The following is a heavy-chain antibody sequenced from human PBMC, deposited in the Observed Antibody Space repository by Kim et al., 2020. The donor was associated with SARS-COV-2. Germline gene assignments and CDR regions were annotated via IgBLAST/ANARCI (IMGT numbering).Heavy chain of an antibody. J-gene: IGHJ3*02. CDR3: AGARVVVVINAFDI. D-gene: IGHD3-22*01. CDR1: GGSISSGGYY. Sequence: SETLSLTCTVSGGSISSGGYYWSWIRQHPGKGLEWIGYIYYSGSTYYNPSLKSRVTISVDTSKNQFSLKLSSVTAADTAVYYCAGARVVVVINAFDIWGQGTLVTVSS. V-gene: IGHV4-31*03. CDR2: IYYSGST.